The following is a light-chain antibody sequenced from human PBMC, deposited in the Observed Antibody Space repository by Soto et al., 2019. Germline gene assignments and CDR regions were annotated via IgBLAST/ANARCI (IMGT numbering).Light chain of an antibody. J-gene: IGKJ4*01. CDR1: QDISNY. CDR2: DAS. V-gene: IGKV1-33*01. Sequence: DIQMTQSPSSLSASVGDTVTITCQASQDISNYLNWYQQKPGKAPQLLIYDASTLETGVPSRFRGSGSGTDFTLSISSLQPEDFATYYCQQYDNFPLTFGGGTKVDIK. CDR3: QQYDNFPLT.